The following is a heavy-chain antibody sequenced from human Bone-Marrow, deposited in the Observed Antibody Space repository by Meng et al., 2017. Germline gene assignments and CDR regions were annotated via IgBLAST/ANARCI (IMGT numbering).Heavy chain of an antibody. CDR3: ARDANHYLDY. Sequence: VQLVESGGGLIQPGGSLRLSCAASGFTPRSYGMHWVRQAPGKGLEWVAVIWYDGSNKYYGDFVKGRFTISRDYSKNMLYLQMNSLRAEDTAVYYCARDANHYLDYWGQGTLVTVSS. CDR2: IWYDGSNK. J-gene: IGHJ4*02. V-gene: IGHV3-33*01. CDR1: GFTPRSYG.